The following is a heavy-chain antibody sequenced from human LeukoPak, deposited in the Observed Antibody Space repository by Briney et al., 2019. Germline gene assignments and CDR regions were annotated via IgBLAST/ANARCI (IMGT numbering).Heavy chain of an antibody. D-gene: IGHD3-22*01. CDR2: INSDGSST. Sequence: GGSLRLSCAASGFTFSNYWMHWVRQAPGKGLVRVSRINSDGSSTNYADSVKGRFTISRDNAKNTLYLQMNSLRDEETAVYYCAKERYYYDRSGTPDYWGQGTLVTVSS. CDR1: GFTFSNYW. J-gene: IGHJ4*02. CDR3: AKERYYYDRSGTPDY. V-gene: IGHV3-74*01.